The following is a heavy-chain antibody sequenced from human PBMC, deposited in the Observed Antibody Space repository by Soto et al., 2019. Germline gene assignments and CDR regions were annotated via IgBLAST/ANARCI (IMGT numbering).Heavy chain of an antibody. J-gene: IGHJ6*02. CDR3: AREDRDRETGLVPAAIDGMDV. CDR2: AHHSVSP. V-gene: IGHV4-59*12. CDR1: GGSISSYY. Sequence: SETLSLTCTVSGGSISSYYWVWIRQPPGKGLEWVGYAHHSVSPNYNPSLKSRVTISVDTSKNQFSLKLNSMTAADTAVYYCAREDRDRETGLVPAAIDGMDVWGQGTTVTVSS. D-gene: IGHD2-2*01.